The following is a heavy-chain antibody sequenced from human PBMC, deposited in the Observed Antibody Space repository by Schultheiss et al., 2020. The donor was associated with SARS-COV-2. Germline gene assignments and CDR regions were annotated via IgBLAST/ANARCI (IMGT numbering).Heavy chain of an antibody. CDR1: GGSFRGYY. V-gene: IGHV4-34*01. CDR3: ARRMFYYYGMDV. Sequence: SETLSLTCAVYGGSFRGYYWNWIRQPPGKGLEWIGEINHSGSTNYNPSLKSRLSISVDTSKNQFSLNLTSVTAADTAVYFCARRMFYYYGMDVWGQGTTVTVSS. CDR2: INHSGST. D-gene: IGHD3-10*02. J-gene: IGHJ6*02.